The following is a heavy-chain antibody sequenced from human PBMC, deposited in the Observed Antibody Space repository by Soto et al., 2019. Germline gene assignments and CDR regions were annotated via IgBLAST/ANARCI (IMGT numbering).Heavy chain of an antibody. CDR3: ARGAPFCSCPDY. J-gene: IGHJ4*02. V-gene: IGHV3-66*01. CDR2: IQSGGST. CDR1: GFTVSSNY. Sequence: EVQLVESGGGLVQPGGSLRLSCAASGFTVSSNYMSWVRQAPGKGLEWVSVIQSGGSTYYADSVKGRFSISRDNSKNTLYLQMNSLRAEDTAVYYCARGAPFCSCPDYWGQGTLVTVSS. D-gene: IGHD2-15*01.